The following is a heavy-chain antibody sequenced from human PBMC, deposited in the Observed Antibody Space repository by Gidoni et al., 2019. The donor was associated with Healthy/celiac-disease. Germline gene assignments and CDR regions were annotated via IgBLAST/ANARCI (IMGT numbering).Heavy chain of an antibody. D-gene: IGHD2-21*01. V-gene: IGHV1-46*03. Sequence: QVQLVQSGAELKKPGASVKVSCKASGYTFTSYYVHWVRQAPGQGLEWMGIINPSGGSTSYAQKFQGRVTMTRDTSTSTVYMELSSLRSEDTAVYYCARDPRDCGVDCPTAYWFDPWGQGTLVTVSS. CDR1: GYTFTSYY. CDR3: ARDPRDCGVDCPTAYWFDP. J-gene: IGHJ5*02. CDR2: INPSGGST.